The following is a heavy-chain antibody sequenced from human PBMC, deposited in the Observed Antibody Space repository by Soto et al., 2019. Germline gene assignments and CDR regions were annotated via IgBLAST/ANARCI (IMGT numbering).Heavy chain of an antibody. CDR1: GYTFTSYG. CDR3: ARSTYDSSENWFDP. CDR2: ISAYNGNT. J-gene: IGHJ5*02. D-gene: IGHD3-22*01. V-gene: IGHV1-18*01. Sequence: GASVKVSFKASGYTFTSYGISWVRQAPGQGLEWMGWISAYNGNTNYAQKLQGRVTMTTDTSTSTAYMELRSLRSDDTAVYYCARSTYDSSENWFDPWGQGTLVTVSS.